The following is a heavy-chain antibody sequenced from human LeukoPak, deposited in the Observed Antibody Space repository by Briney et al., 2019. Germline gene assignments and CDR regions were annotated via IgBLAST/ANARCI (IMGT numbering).Heavy chain of an antibody. D-gene: IGHD3-9*01. CDR2: IGGSGGST. CDR3: AKGRYFDWLDYYGMDV. Sequence: GGSLRLSCAASGFTFSSYAMSWVRQAPGKGLEWVSAIGGSGGSTYYADSVKGRFTISRDNSKNPLYLQMNSLRAEDTAVYYCAKGRYFDWLDYYGMDVWGQGTTVTVSS. V-gene: IGHV3-23*01. J-gene: IGHJ6*02. CDR1: GFTFSSYA.